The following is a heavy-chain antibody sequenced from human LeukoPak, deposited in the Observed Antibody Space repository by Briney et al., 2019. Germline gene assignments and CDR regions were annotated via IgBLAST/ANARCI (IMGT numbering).Heavy chain of an antibody. D-gene: IGHD2-2*01. CDR2: IYSGGST. CDR3: AKAHDFIVVVPAAFFDY. J-gene: IGHJ4*02. CDR1: GFTVSSNY. V-gene: IGHV3-53*01. Sequence: GGSLRLSCAASGFTVSSNYMSWVRQAPGKGLEWVSVIYSGGSTYYADSVKGRFTISRDNSKNTLYLQMNSLRAEDTAVYYCAKAHDFIVVVPAAFFDYWGQGTLVTVSS.